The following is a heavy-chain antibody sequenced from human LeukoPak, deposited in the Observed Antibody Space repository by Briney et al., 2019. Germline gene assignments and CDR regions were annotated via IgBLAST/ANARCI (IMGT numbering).Heavy chain of an antibody. J-gene: IGHJ4*02. D-gene: IGHD6-13*01. CDR2: ISSSSSYT. V-gene: IGHV3-11*05. CDR1: GFTFSDYY. CDR3: ARGTAAGRREFNFDY. Sequence: PGGSLRLSCAASGFTFSDYYMSWIRQAPGKGLEWVSYISSSSSYTNYADSVKGRFTISRDNAKNSLYLQMNSLRAEDTAVYYCARGTAAGRREFNFDYWGQGTLVTVSS.